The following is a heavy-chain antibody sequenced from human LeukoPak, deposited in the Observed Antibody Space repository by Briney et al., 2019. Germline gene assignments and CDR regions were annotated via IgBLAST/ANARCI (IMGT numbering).Heavy chain of an antibody. CDR1: GFTFSSYS. D-gene: IGHD6-13*01. CDR2: ISSSSSTI. CDR3: ARDWRGSSWYHYSDY. J-gene: IGHJ4*02. Sequence: GGSLRLSCAASGFTFSSYSMNWVRQAPGKGLEWVSYISSSSSTIYYADSVKGRFTISRDNAKNSLYLQMNSLRAEDTAVYYCARDWRGSSWYHYSDYWGQGTLVTVSS. V-gene: IGHV3-48*01.